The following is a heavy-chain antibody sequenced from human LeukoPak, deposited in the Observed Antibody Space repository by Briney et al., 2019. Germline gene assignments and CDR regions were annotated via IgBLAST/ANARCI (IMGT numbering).Heavy chain of an antibody. D-gene: IGHD4-23*01. J-gene: IGHJ4*02. CDR3: AREGNYGGNEVVYY. CDR1: GGSFSGYY. Sequence: PSETLSLTCAVYGGSFSGYYWSWIRQPPGKGLEWIGEINHSGSTNYNPSLKSRVTISVDTPKNQFSPKLSSVTAADTAVYYCAREGNYGGNEVVYYWGQGTLVTVSS. CDR2: INHSGST. V-gene: IGHV4-34*01.